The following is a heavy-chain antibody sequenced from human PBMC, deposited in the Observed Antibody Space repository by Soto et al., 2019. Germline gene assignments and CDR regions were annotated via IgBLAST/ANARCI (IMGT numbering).Heavy chain of an antibody. D-gene: IGHD3-22*01. CDR1: GYTFTTYG. V-gene: IGHV1-18*04. CDR3: AREGYYDSSGYYSPFDS. Sequence: ASVKVSCKASGYTFTTYGISWVRQAPGQGLEWMGWISTYNGNTNYAQKFQGRVTMTTDTSTSTAYMELRSLRSDDTAVYYCAREGYYDSSGYYSPFDSWGRGAPVTVSS. CDR2: ISTYNGNT. J-gene: IGHJ4*02.